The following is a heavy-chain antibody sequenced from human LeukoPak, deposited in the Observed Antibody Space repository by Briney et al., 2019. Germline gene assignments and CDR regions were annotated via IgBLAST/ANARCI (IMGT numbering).Heavy chain of an antibody. D-gene: IGHD2-15*01. Sequence: PSETLSLTCAVYGGSFSGYYWSWIRQPPGKGLEWIGEINHSGSTNYNPSLKSRVTISVDTSKNQFSLKLSSVTAADTAVYYCARALHCSGGSCYSHYFDYWGQGTLDTVSS. CDR3: ARALHCSGGSCYSHYFDY. CDR2: INHSGST. CDR1: GGSFSGYY. V-gene: IGHV4-34*01. J-gene: IGHJ4*02.